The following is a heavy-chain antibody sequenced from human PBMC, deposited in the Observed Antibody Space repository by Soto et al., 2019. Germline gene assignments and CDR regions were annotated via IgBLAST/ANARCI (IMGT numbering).Heavy chain of an antibody. CDR2: ISGSGGST. Sequence: PGGSLRLSCVASGFTFNKYALAWVRQAPGKGLEWVSAISGSGGSTYYADSVKGRFTISRDNSKNTLYLQMNSLRAEDTAVYYCAKDSSPLVNDWFDPWGQGTLVTVSS. CDR1: GFTFNKYA. CDR3: AKDSSPLVNDWFDP. J-gene: IGHJ5*02. V-gene: IGHV3-23*01. D-gene: IGHD6-13*01.